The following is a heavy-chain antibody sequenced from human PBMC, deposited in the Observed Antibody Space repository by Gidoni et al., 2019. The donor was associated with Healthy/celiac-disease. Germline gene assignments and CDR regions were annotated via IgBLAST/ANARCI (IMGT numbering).Heavy chain of an antibody. CDR1: AFLFSYYY. D-gene: IGHD1-1*01. Sequence: QVQLVSSGGALVKPGGSLRLPCAAPAFLFSYYYMSWPRQAPGTGLEWGSYIMSRRSYTNNEDSVKGRFTISRDNAKNSLYVQMNGLRAEDTAVYYCARVTAGTKGHDAFDIWGQGTMVTVSS. V-gene: IGHV3-11*05. J-gene: IGHJ3*02. CDR3: ARVTAGTKGHDAFDI. CDR2: IMSRRSYT.